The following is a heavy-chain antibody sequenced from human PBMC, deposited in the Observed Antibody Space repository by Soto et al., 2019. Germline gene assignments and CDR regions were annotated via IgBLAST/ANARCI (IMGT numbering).Heavy chain of an antibody. Sequence: PSETLSLTCTVSGGSISSGGYYWSWIRQHPGKGLEWIGYIYYSGSTYYKQSLKSRVTISVDTSKNQFSLKLSSVTAADTAVYYCARTPTYYYGSGRLFYFDYWGQGTLVTSPQ. CDR1: GGSISSGGYY. CDR3: ARTPTYYYGSGRLFYFDY. V-gene: IGHV4-31*03. J-gene: IGHJ4*02. D-gene: IGHD3-10*01. CDR2: IYYSGST.